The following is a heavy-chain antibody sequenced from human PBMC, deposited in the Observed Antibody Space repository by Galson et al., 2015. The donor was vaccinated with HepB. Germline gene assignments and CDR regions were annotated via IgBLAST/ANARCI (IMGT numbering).Heavy chain of an antibody. CDR2: IYSVGNT. V-gene: IGHV3-53*04. CDR3: ARGAGTTLYLDY. Sequence: SLRLSCAASGFTVSSNYMSWVRQAPGKGLEWVSVIYSVGNTYYADSVKGRFTISRHNSKNTLYLQMNSLRAEDTAVYYCARGAGTTLYLDYWGQGTLVTVSS. D-gene: IGHD1-7*01. J-gene: IGHJ4*02. CDR1: GFTVSSNY.